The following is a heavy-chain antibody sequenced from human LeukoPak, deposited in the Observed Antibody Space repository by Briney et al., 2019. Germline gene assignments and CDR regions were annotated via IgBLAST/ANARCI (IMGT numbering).Heavy chain of an antibody. Sequence: GGSLRLSCAASGFTFSSYWMHWVRQAPGKGLVRVSRINSDGSSTSYADSVKGRFTISRDNAKNTLYLQMNSLRAEDTAVYYCARGRYDYGDYYYGMDVWGQGTTVTVSS. CDR3: ARGRYDYGDYYYGMDV. J-gene: IGHJ6*02. D-gene: IGHD4-17*01. CDR2: INSDGSST. CDR1: GFTFSSYW. V-gene: IGHV3-74*01.